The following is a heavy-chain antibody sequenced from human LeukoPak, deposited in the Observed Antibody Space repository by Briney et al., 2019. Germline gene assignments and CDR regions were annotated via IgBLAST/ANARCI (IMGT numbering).Heavy chain of an antibody. V-gene: IGHV3-66*02. Sequence: GGSLRLSCAASGFTVSSNYMIWVRQAPGKGLEWVSVIYSGGSTYYADSVKGRFTISRDNSKNTLYLQMNSLRAEDTAVYYCARARYDSSGYFYYYYGMDVWGQGTTVTVSS. CDR2: IYSGGST. J-gene: IGHJ6*02. CDR1: GFTVSSNY. CDR3: ARARYDSSGYFYYYYGMDV. D-gene: IGHD3-22*01.